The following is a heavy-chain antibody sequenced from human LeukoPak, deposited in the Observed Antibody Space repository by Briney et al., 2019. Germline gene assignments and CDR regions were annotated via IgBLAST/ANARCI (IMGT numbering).Heavy chain of an antibody. CDR1: GFTFSSYE. Sequence: GGSLRLSCAASGFTFSSYEMNWVRQAPGKGLEWVSYISSSGSTIYYADSVKGRFTISRDNAKNSLYLQMNSLRAEDTAVYYCARIYYDSSGLLVQQDAFDIWGQGTMVTVSS. D-gene: IGHD3-22*01. V-gene: IGHV3-48*03. J-gene: IGHJ3*02. CDR3: ARIYYDSSGLLVQQDAFDI. CDR2: ISSSGSTI.